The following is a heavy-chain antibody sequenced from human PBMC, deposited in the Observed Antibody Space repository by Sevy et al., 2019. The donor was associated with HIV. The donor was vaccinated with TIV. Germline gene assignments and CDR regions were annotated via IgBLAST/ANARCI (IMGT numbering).Heavy chain of an antibody. CDR2: ITDSGGTT. D-gene: IGHD6-19*01. CDR1: GFTFSSYG. Sequence: GGSLRLSCAASGFTFSSYGMSWVRQAPGKGLEWVAGITDSGGTTYYADSVKGRFTISRDKSKNTLSLQMNSLRAEDTAIYYCAKDSGWTHVYWGQGTLVTVSS. V-gene: IGHV3-23*01. J-gene: IGHJ4*02. CDR3: AKDSGWTHVY.